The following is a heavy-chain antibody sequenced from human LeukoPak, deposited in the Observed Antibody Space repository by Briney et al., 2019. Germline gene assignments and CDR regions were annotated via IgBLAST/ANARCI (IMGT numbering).Heavy chain of an antibody. V-gene: IGHV4-39*01. D-gene: IGHD6-6*01. CDR2: IYYSGST. CDR1: GGSISSSSYY. Sequence: SETLSLTCTVSGGSISSSSYYWGWIHQPPGKGLEWIGSIYYSGSTYYNPSLKSRVTISVDTSKNQFSLKLSSVTAADTAVYYCARQALDPASIAAPDWFDPWGQGTLVTVSS. CDR3: ARQALDPASIAAPDWFDP. J-gene: IGHJ5*02.